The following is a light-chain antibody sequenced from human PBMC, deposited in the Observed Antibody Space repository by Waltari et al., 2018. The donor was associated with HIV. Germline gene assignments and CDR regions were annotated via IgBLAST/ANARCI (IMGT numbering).Light chain of an antibody. CDR2: EVT. CDR1: SSDVGAYNY. V-gene: IGLV2-8*01. CDR3: SSYAGGRGGV. Sequence: QSALTQPPSASGSPGQSVTISCTGTSSDVGAYNYVSWYKQHPGKAPKLMIYEVTKVPSGVPARFSGSKSGNTASLTVSGLQAEDEADYYCSSYAGGRGGVFGTGTTVTVL. J-gene: IGLJ1*01.